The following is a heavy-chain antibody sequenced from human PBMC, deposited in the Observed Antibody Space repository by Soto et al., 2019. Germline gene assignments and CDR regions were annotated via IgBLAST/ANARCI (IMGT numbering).Heavy chain of an antibody. CDR2: IIPIFGTA. D-gene: IGHD2-21*02. CDR1: GGTFSSYA. CDR3: ARERACCGCDCYYYYGMDV. Sequence: QVQLVQSGAEVKKPGSSVKVSCKASGGTFSSYAISWVRQAPGQGLEWMGGIIPIFGTANYAQKFQGRVTSTADESTSTAYRERSSLRSEDTAVYYCARERACCGCDCYYYYGMDVWGQGTTVTVSS. J-gene: IGHJ6*02. V-gene: IGHV1-69*12.